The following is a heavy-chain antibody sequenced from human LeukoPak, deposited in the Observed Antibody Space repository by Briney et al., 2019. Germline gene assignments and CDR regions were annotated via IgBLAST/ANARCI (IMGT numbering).Heavy chain of an antibody. V-gene: IGHV3-48*04. CDR3: AREQLEGGMDV. D-gene: IGHD6-13*01. J-gene: IGHJ6*02. Sequence: GGSLRLSCAASGFTFSSYAVSWVRQAPGKGLEWVSYISSSGSTIYYADSVKGRFTISRDNAKNSLYLQMNSLRAEDTAVYYCAREQLEGGMDVWGQGTTVTVSS. CDR1: GFTFSSYA. CDR2: ISSSGSTI.